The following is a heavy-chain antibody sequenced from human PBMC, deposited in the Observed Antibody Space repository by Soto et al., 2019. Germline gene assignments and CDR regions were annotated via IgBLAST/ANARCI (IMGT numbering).Heavy chain of an antibody. V-gene: IGHV1-18*01. CDR1: GYTFTSYG. J-gene: IGHJ5*02. CDR3: SRDGVVTTVGGWFDP. Sequence: ASVKVSCKASGYTFTSYGISWVRQAPGQGLEWMGWISAYNGNTNYAQKLQGRVTMTTDTSTSTAYMELRSLRSDDTAVYYCSRDGVVTTVGGWFDPWGKGTLVTVSS. D-gene: IGHD4-4*01. CDR2: ISAYNGNT.